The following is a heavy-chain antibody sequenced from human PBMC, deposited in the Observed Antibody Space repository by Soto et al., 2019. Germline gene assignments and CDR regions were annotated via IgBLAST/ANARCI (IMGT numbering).Heavy chain of an antibody. D-gene: IGHD3-22*01. Sequence: QVQLVESGGGVVQPGRSLRLSCAASGFTFSSYGMHWVRQAPGKGLEWVAVISYDGSNKYYADSVKGRFTIYRDNSKNTLYLQMNSLRAEDTAVYYCAKEWVYDSSGWSFDYWGQGTLVTASS. CDR2: ISYDGSNK. V-gene: IGHV3-30*18. J-gene: IGHJ4*02. CDR3: AKEWVYDSSGWSFDY. CDR1: GFTFSSYG.